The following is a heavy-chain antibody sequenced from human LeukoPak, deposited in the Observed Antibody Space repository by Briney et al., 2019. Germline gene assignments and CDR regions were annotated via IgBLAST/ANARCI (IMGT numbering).Heavy chain of an antibody. V-gene: IGHV4-30-4*01. CDR1: GGSISSGDYY. D-gene: IGHD3-16*01. CDR2: IYYSGST. Sequence: NSSQTLSLTCTVSGGSISSGDYYWSWIRQPPGKGLEWIGYIYYSGSTYYNPSLKSRVTISVDTSKNQFSLKLSSVTAADTAVYYCARDLRLWGTLYYYGMDVWGQGTMVTVSS. CDR3: ARDLRLWGTLYYYGMDV. J-gene: IGHJ6*02.